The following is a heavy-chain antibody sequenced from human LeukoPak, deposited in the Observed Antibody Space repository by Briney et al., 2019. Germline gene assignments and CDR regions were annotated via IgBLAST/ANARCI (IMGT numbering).Heavy chain of an antibody. Sequence: GGSLRLSCAVSGFTFNSYAMRWVRQAPGKGLEWVAVISCVGGSTYYADSVKGRFTISRDNSKNTVYLQMNSLRAEDTSVYYGAKNIWSYYDTSGYYWGPYFDYWGQGTLVTVST. CDR1: GFTFNSYA. V-gene: IGHV3-23*01. D-gene: IGHD3-22*01. CDR2: ISCVGGST. CDR3: AKNIWSYYDTSGYYWGPYFDY. J-gene: IGHJ4*02.